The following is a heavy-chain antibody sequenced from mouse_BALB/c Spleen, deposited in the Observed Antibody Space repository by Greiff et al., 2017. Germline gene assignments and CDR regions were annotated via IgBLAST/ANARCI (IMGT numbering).Heavy chain of an antibody. V-gene: IGHV5-6-5*01. CDR3: ARGLFDY. Sequence: EVMLVESGGGLVQPGGSLKLSCAASGFTFSSYAMSWVRQTPEKRLEWVASISSGGSTYYPDSVKGRFTISRDNARNILYLQMSSLRSEDTAMYYCARGLFDYWGQGTTLTVSS. J-gene: IGHJ2*01. CDR2: ISSGGST. CDR1: GFTFSSYA.